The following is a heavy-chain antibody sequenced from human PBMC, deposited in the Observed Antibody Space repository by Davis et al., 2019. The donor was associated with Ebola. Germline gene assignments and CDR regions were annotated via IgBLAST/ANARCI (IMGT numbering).Heavy chain of an antibody. CDR2: ISGSGGST. D-gene: IGHD2-21*01. CDR3: AKDGDRRPFDY. CDR1: GFTFSSYA. J-gene: IGHJ4*02. V-gene: IGHV3-23*01. Sequence: GESLKISCAASGFTFSSYAMSWVRQAPGKGLEWVSAISGSGGSTYYADSVKGRFTISRDNSKNTLYLQMNSLRAEDTAVYYCAKDGDRRPFDYWGQGTLVTVPS.